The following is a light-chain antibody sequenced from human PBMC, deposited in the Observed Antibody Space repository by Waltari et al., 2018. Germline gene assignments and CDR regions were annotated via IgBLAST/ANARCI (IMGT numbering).Light chain of an antibody. V-gene: IGLV2-23*01. CDR2: EGS. J-gene: IGLJ3*02. CDR1: SSDVGSYNL. CDR3: CSYAGSNWV. Sequence: QSALTQPASVSESPGQSITISCTGTSSDVGSYNLVSWYQQHPGKAPKLMIYEGSKRPSGVSNRFSGSKSGNTASLTISGLQAEDEADYYCCSYAGSNWVFGGGTKLTVL.